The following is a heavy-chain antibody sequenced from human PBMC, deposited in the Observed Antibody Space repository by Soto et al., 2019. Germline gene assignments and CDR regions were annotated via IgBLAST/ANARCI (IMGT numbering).Heavy chain of an antibody. Sequence: PSETLSLTCTVSGGSISSSSYYWGWIRQPPGKGLEWIGSISYSGSTYYNPSLKSRVTISVDTSKNQFSLTLSSVTAADTAEFYCAGQGRGGWYAAGDDYYGIDVWGQGTTVT. J-gene: IGHJ6*02. D-gene: IGHD6-19*01. V-gene: IGHV4-39*01. CDR3: AGQGRGGWYAAGDDYYGIDV. CDR2: ISYSGST. CDR1: GGSISSSSYY.